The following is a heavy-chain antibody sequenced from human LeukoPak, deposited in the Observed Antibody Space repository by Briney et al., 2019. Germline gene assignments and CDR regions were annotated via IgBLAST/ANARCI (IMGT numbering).Heavy chain of an antibody. CDR1: GGSLSTSSYY. Sequence: PSETLSLTCTVSGGSLSTSSYYWGWIRQPPGEGLEWIGSLYHTGSTYYNPSLKSRVNISVDTSKNQFSLKLNSVTAADTAVYYCARQADFALVEMATIMFDYWGQGTLVTVSS. J-gene: IGHJ4*02. CDR2: LYHTGST. V-gene: IGHV4-39*01. CDR3: ARQADFALVEMATIMFDY. D-gene: IGHD5-24*01.